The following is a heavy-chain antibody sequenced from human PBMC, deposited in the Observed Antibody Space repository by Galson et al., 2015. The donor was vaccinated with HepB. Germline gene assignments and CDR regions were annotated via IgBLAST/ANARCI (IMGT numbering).Heavy chain of an antibody. CDR3: ATPPGSDYVWGTYRLDY. CDR1: GGTFSSYT. CDR2: IIPILRIA. J-gene: IGHJ4*02. V-gene: IGHV1-69*02. D-gene: IGHD3-16*02. Sequence: SVKVSCKASGGTFSSYTISWVRQAPGQGLEWMGRIIPILRIANYAQTFQGRVTITADKSTSTAYMELSSLRSEDTAVYYCATPPGSDYVWGTYRLDYWGQGTLVTVSS.